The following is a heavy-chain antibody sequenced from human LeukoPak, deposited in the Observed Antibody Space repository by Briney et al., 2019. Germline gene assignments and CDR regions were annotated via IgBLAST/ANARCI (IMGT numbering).Heavy chain of an antibody. CDR2: IYYSGST. V-gene: IGHV4-59*01. Sequence: SETLSLTCTVSGGSISSYYWSWIRQPPGKGLEWIGYIYYSGSTNYNPSLKSRVTISVDTSKNQFSLKLSSVTAADTAVYYCARGKWSTDAFDIWGQGTMVTVSS. J-gene: IGHJ3*02. CDR1: GGSISSYY. CDR3: ARGKWSTDAFDI. D-gene: IGHD2-15*01.